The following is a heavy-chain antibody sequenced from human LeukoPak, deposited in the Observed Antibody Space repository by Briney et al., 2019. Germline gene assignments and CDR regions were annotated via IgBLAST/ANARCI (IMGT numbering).Heavy chain of an antibody. CDR1: GGSFSGYY. J-gene: IGHJ4*02. Sequence: SETLSLTCAVYGGSFSGYYWSWIRQPPGKGLEWIGEINHSGGTNYNPSLKSRVTISVDTSKNQYSLKLSSVTAADTAVYYCARASHARTTVASGTYYFDYWGQGTLVTVSS. V-gene: IGHV4-34*01. CDR3: ARASHARTTVASGTYYFDY. D-gene: IGHD4-23*01. CDR2: INHSGGT.